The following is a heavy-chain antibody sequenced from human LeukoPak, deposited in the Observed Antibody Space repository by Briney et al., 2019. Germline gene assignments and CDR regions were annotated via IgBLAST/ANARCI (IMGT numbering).Heavy chain of an antibody. D-gene: IGHD5-12*01. J-gene: IGHJ4*02. V-gene: IGHV3-74*01. Sequence: PGGSLRLSCAASGFTFSSYWMHWVRQAPGKGLVWVSRINSDGSSTSYADSVKGRFTISRDNAKNTLYLQMNSLRGEDTAVYYCAREESDGGYVFNYFDYWGQGTLVTVSS. CDR1: GFTFSSYW. CDR2: INSDGSST. CDR3: AREESDGGYVFNYFDY.